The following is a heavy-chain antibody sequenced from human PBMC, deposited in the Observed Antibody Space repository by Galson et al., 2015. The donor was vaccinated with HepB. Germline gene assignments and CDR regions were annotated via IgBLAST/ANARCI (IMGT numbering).Heavy chain of an antibody. Sequence: SLRLSCAASGFTVSSNYMSWVRQAPGNGLEWVSIIYSGTSTYYADSVRGRFTISRHNFKNTLYLQMNSLRAEDTAVYYCARGPRYYYDSSGPGYFDYWGQGTLVTVSS. CDR1: GFTVSSNY. V-gene: IGHV3-53*04. J-gene: IGHJ4*02. CDR2: IYSGTST. CDR3: ARGPRYYYDSSGPGYFDY. D-gene: IGHD3-22*01.